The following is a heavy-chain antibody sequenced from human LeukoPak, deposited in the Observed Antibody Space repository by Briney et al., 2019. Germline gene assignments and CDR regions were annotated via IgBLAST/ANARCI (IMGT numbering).Heavy chain of an antibody. CDR2: INTNTGNP. CDR3: ARVRHDYGDFYFDY. CDR1: GYTFTSYA. J-gene: IGHJ4*02. D-gene: IGHD4-17*01. Sequence: ASVKVSRKASGYTFTSYAMNWVRQAPGQGLEWMGWINTNTGNPTYAQGFTGRFVFSLDTSVSTAYLQISSLKAEDTAVYYCARVRHDYGDFYFDYWGQGTLVTVSS. V-gene: IGHV7-4-1*02.